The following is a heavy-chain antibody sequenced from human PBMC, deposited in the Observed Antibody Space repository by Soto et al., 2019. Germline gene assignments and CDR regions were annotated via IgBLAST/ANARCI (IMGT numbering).Heavy chain of an antibody. V-gene: IGHV3-21*01. Sequence: EVQLVESGGGLVMPGGSLRLSCAASGFTFSTYHMNWVRQAPGKGLEWVSSINTSSSHIYYADSVRGRFTISRDNSKNSMDLQMNSLRTEDAAVYYCARGYCGGGGCYLRRDAIDVWGQGTMFTVSS. J-gene: IGHJ3*01. CDR3: ARGYCGGGGCYLRRDAIDV. CDR2: INTSSSHI. D-gene: IGHD2-15*01. CDR1: GFTFSTYH.